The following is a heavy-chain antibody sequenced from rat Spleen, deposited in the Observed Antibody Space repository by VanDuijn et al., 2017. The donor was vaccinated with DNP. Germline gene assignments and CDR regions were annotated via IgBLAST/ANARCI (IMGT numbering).Heavy chain of an antibody. D-gene: IGHD4-5*01. V-gene: IGHV5S23*01. CDR3: AKSIRGKAY. CDR2: ITNSGDST. Sequence: EVQLVESGGGLVQPGNSLKLSCAASGFTFNDYYMAWVRQAPAKGLEWVASITNSGDSTYYSDSVKGRFSISRDNAKSTLYLQVNSLRSEDTATYYCAKSIRGKAYWGQGTLVTVSS. CDR1: GFTFNDYY. J-gene: IGHJ3*01.